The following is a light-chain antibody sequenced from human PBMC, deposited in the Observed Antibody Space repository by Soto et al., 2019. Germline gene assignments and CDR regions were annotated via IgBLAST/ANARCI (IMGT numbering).Light chain of an antibody. J-gene: IGKJ2*01. V-gene: IGKV3-15*01. Sequence: EIVMTQSPATLSVSLGDRATLSCRASQSVSTYLAWYQQKPGQAPRLLIYGASTRATGIPARFSGSGSETDVTTDSSSLQSDDFAVYFCPQYDSWPPSYSFGQKTELEIE. CDR1: QSVSTY. CDR3: PQYDSWPPSYS. CDR2: GAS.